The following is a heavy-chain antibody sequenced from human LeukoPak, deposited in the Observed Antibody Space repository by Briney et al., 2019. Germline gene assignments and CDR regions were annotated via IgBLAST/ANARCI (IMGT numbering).Heavy chain of an antibody. CDR1: GFSFSNYA. J-gene: IGHJ4*02. CDR2: ISTSGGFT. Sequence: PGGSLRLSCAASGFSFSNYAMSWVRQAPGKGLQWVASISTSGGFTSSADSVEGRFTISRDNSRNTLYLQMNSLRADDTAVYYCANSGSSDFWGQGTLVTVSS. V-gene: IGHV3-23*01. D-gene: IGHD1-26*01. CDR3: ANSGSSDF.